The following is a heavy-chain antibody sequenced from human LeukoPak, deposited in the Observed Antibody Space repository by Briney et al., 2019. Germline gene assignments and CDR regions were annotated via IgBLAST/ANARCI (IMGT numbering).Heavy chain of an antibody. Sequence: ASVKASCKASGYTFTSYGISWVRQAPGQGLEWMGWISAYNGNTNYAQKLQGRVTMTTDTSTSTAYMELRSLGSDDTAVYYCARDRGYSYGYNYYYMDVWGKGTTVTVSS. J-gene: IGHJ6*03. CDR2: ISAYNGNT. CDR1: GYTFTSYG. D-gene: IGHD5-18*01. CDR3: ARDRGYSYGYNYYYMDV. V-gene: IGHV1-18*01.